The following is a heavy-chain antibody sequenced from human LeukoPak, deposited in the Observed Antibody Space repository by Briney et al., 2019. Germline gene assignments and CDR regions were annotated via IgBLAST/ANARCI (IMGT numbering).Heavy chain of an antibody. CDR2: INSDGSST. D-gene: IGHD2-2*01. J-gene: IGHJ4*02. CDR3: AREEEYCSSTSCYGYYFDY. Sequence: QAGGSLRLSCAASGFTFSSYWMHWVRQAPGKGLVWVSRINSDGSSTSYADSVKGRFTISRDNAKNTLYPQMNSLRAEDTAVYYCAREEEYCSSTSCYGYYFDYWGQGTLVTVSS. CDR1: GFTFSSYW. V-gene: IGHV3-74*01.